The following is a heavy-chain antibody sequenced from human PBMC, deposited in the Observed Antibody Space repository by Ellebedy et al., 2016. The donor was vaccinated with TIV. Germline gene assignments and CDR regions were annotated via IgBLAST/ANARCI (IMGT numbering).Heavy chain of an antibody. CDR1: GFTFSSYA. CDR2: ISGSGGST. Sequence: GESLKISXAASGFTFSSYAMSWVRQAPGKGLEWVSAISGSGGSTYYADSVKGRFTISRENAKNSLYLQMNSLRAGDTAVYYCARDLGSAFDIWGQGTMVTVSS. D-gene: IGHD7-27*01. CDR3: ARDLGSAFDI. J-gene: IGHJ3*02. V-gene: IGHV3-23*01.